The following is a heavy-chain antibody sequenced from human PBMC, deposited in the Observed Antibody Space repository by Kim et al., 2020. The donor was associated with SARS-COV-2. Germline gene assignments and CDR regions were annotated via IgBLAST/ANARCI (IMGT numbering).Heavy chain of an antibody. J-gene: IGHJ4*02. V-gene: IGHV1-2*02. CDR2: INPNSGGT. D-gene: IGHD3-22*01. CDR1: GYTFTGYY. CDR3: ARGWLYYYDSSGYLTLFDY. Sequence: ASVKVSCKASGYTFTGYYMHWVRQAPGQGLEWMGWINPNSGGTNYAQKFQGRVTMTRDTSISTAYMELSRLRSDDTAVYYCARGWLYYYDSSGYLTLFDYWGQGTLVTVSS.